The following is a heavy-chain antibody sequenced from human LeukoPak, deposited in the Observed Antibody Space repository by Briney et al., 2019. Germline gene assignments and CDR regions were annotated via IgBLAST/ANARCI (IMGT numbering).Heavy chain of an antibody. D-gene: IGHD3-3*01. J-gene: IGHJ4*02. CDR3: AREGSTQEWLLPPDLYC. CDR1: GFTFSSYA. CDR2: ISYDGSNK. Sequence: GGSLRLSCAASGFTFSSYAMHWVRQAPGKGLEWVAVISYDGSNKYYADSVKGRFTISRDNSKNTLYLQMNSLRAEDTAVYYCAREGSTQEWLLPPDLYCWGQGTLVTVSS. V-gene: IGHV3-30-3*01.